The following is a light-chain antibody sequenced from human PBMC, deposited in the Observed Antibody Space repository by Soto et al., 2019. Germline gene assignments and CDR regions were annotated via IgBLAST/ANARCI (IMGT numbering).Light chain of an antibody. CDR3: SSYRSSTTFV. Sequence: QSVLTQPASVSGSPGQSITISCTGTSSDVGSYNLVSWYQQHPGKAPKVIIFEVRKRPSGVSNRFSGSKSGDTASLTISGLQAEDEADYYCSSYRSSTTFVFGTGTKVTVL. CDR1: SSDVGSYNL. V-gene: IGLV2-14*02. J-gene: IGLJ1*01. CDR2: EVR.